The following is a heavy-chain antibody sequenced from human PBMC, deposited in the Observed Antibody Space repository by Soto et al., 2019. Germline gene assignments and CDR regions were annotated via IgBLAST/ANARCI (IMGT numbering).Heavy chain of an antibody. D-gene: IGHD5-12*01. CDR2: ISGSGGST. CDR1: GFTFSRYA. Sequence: GESLRLSCAASGFTFSRYAISWVRQAPGKGVEWVSAISGSGGSTYYADSVKGRFTISRDNAKNTLYLQMNSLRAEDTAVYYCAKAYSGYAQSFDSWGQGTLVTVSS. V-gene: IGHV3-23*01. J-gene: IGHJ4*02. CDR3: AKAYSGYAQSFDS.